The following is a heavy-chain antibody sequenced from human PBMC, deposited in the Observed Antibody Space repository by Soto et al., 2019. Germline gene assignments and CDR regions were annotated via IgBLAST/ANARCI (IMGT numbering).Heavy chain of an antibody. CDR2: ISSSSFTI. CDR1: GFRFSDYS. CDR3: ARDCNDFWSHRFVY. V-gene: IGHV3-48*01. Sequence: GGSLRLSCAASGFRFSDYSMNWVRQAPGRGLEWVSYISSSSFTIHYADSVEGRFAISRDNAKNSLYLQMNSLRVEDTAVYYCARDCNDFWSHRFVYSVQGGLVTDPS. D-gene: IGHD3-3*01. J-gene: IGHJ4*02.